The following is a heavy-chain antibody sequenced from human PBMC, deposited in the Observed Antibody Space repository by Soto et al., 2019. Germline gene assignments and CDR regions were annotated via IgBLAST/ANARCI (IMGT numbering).Heavy chain of an antibody. CDR3: ARDSASYSSSSGSYWYFDL. CDR2: ISSGSATI. Sequence: DVQLVESGGGLVQPGGSLRLSCAASGFTFNSYSMTWVRQAPGKGLEWVSYISSGSATIYYADSLKGRFTISRDNAKNSLYLQMTSLRDEDTAVYYCARDSASYSSSSGSYWYFDLWGRGTLVTV. V-gene: IGHV3-48*02. D-gene: IGHD6-6*01. J-gene: IGHJ2*01. CDR1: GFTFNSYS.